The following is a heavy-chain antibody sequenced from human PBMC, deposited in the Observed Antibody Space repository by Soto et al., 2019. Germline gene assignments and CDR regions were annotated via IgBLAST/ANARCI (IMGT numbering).Heavy chain of an antibody. V-gene: IGHV4-59*01. D-gene: IGHD5-12*01. CDR2: IYYSGST. CDR1: GGSMSSYY. CDR3: ARSHYDPFFSYYYYYMDV. J-gene: IGHJ6*03. Sequence: SXTLSLTCTVSGGSMSSYYWSWIRQPPVDGLEWVGYIYYSGSTNYNPSLKSRVTISVDTSKNQFSLKLSSVTAADTAVYYCARSHYDPFFSYYYYYMDVWGKGTTVTVSS.